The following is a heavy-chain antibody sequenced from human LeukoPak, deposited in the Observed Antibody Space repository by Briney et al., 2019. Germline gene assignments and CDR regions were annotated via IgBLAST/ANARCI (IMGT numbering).Heavy chain of an antibody. CDR2: TNPDSGGT. CDR1: GYTFTGYY. CDR3: ARDVGPTPSGFDI. Sequence: ASVKVSCKASGYTFTGYYMHWVRQAPGQGLEWMGRTNPDSGGTKYAQKFQGRVTMTRDTSISTAYMELSRLRSDDTAVYYCARDVGPTPSGFDIWGQGTMVTVSS. D-gene: IGHD1-26*01. V-gene: IGHV1-2*06. J-gene: IGHJ3*02.